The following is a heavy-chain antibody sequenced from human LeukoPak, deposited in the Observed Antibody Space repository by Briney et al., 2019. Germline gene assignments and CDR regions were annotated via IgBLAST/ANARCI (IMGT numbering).Heavy chain of an antibody. V-gene: IGHV4-59*01. CDR3: AGAPYYYDATKPRAFDV. CDR1: GGSISSYV. Sequence: PSETLSLICTVSGGSISSYVWSWIRQPPGKGLEWIGDIYYRGSTNYNPSLKSRVTISVDTSKNQVSRKLRSGTAADTAVYYCAGAPYYYDATKPRAFDVWGQGTMVTVSS. CDR2: IYYRGST. J-gene: IGHJ3*01. D-gene: IGHD3-22*01.